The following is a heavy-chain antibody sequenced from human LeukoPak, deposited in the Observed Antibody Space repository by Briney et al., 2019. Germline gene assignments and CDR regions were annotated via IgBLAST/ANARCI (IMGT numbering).Heavy chain of an antibody. CDR2: IHYSGGT. V-gene: IGHV4-59*12. Sequence: SETLSLTCTVSGGSISGDYWTWIRQSPGKGLEWIGYIHYSGGTKYHPSFKNRVTISMDTCKNQFSLKVSSVTAADTAVYYCARAQSRGSRGHGRYYFDYWGQGTLVTVSS. CDR3: ARAQSRGSRGHGRYYFDY. CDR1: GGSISGDY. D-gene: IGHD3-10*01. J-gene: IGHJ4*02.